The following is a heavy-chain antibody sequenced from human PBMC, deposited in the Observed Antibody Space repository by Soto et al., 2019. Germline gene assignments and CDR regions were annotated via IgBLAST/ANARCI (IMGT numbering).Heavy chain of an antibody. CDR1: GGSISSGGYY. CDR3: ARQYCSSTSCYLGDWFDP. CDR2: IYYSGST. V-gene: IGHV4-31*03. D-gene: IGHD2-2*01. Sequence: SETLSLTCTVSGGSISSGGYYWSWIRQHPGKGLEWIGYIYYSGSTYYNPSLKSRVTISVDTSKNQFSLKLSSVTAADTAVYYCARQYCSSTSCYLGDWFDPWGQGTLVTVSS. J-gene: IGHJ5*02.